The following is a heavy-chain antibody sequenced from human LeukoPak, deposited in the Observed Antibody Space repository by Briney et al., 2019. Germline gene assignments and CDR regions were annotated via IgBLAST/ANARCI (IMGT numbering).Heavy chain of an antibody. J-gene: IGHJ4*02. CDR1: GYTLTELS. D-gene: IGHD3-9*01. CDR2: FDPEDGET. V-gene: IGHV1-24*01. CDR3: ATGDDILTGSALDY. Sequence: ASVKVSCKVSGYTLTELSMHWVRQAPGKGLEWMGGFDPEDGETIYAQKFQGRVTMTEDTSTDTAYMELSSLRSEDTAVYYRATGDDILTGSALDYWGQGTLVTVSS.